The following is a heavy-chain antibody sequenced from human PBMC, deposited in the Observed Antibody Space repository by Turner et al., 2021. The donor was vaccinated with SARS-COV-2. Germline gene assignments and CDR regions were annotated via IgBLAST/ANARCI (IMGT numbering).Heavy chain of an antibody. CDR1: GFPFSGYA. Sequence: VQLLESGGGLEQPGGSLRLSCAASGFPFSGYAMCWVRQAPGKGLGWVSGMSGSGDTTYYADSVKGRFTISRDNSKNTMYLQMNSLRAEDTAVYYCAKDRIVGATMGASRDWGQGILVTVSS. V-gene: IGHV3-23*01. CDR2: MSGSGDTT. D-gene: IGHD1-26*01. J-gene: IGHJ4*02. CDR3: AKDRIVGATMGASRD.